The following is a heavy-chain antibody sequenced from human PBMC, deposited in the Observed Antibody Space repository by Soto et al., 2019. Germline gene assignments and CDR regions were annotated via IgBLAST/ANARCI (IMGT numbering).Heavy chain of an antibody. D-gene: IGHD6-6*01. Sequence: PGGSLRLSCAASGFTFSSYAMSWVRQAPGKGLEWASAISGSGGSTYYADSVKGRFTISRDNSKNTLYLQMNSLRAEDTAVYYCARDRVAARNWFDPWGQGTLVTVSS. CDR3: ARDRVAARNWFDP. J-gene: IGHJ5*02. CDR2: ISGSGGST. V-gene: IGHV3-23*01. CDR1: GFTFSSYA.